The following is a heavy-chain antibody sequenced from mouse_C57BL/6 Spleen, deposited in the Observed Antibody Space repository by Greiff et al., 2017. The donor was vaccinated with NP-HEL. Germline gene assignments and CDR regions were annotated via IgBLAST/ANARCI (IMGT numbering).Heavy chain of an antibody. V-gene: IGHV5-17*01. CDR3: AGSYGSSPWFAY. CDR1: GFTFSDYG. CDR2: ISSGSSTI. Sequence: EVKLMESGGGLVKPGGSLKLSCAASGFTFSDYGMHWVRQAPEKGLEWVAYISSGSSTIYYADTVKGRFTISRDNAKNTLFLQMTGLRSEDTAMYYCAGSYGSSPWFAYWGQGTLVTVSA. D-gene: IGHD1-1*01. J-gene: IGHJ3*01.